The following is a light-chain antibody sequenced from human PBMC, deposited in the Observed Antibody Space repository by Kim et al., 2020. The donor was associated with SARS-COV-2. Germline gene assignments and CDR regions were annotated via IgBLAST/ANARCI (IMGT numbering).Light chain of an antibody. CDR1: QDIRSD. CDR3: LQHNSYPIT. CDR2: GAS. J-gene: IGKJ5*01. V-gene: IGKV1-17*01. Sequence: AAVGDRVTITCRASQDIRSDLGWYQQSPGRAPKRLIYGASSLRSGVPSRFSGGGTGREFAHTSSSLQPEDCASYFCLQHNSYPITFGRGTRPEIK.